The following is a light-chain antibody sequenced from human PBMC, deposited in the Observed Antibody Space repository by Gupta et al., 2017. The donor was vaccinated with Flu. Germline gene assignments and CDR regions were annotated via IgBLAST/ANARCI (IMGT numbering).Light chain of an antibody. J-gene: IGLJ3*02. CDR3: AAWDDSLSGWV. Sequence: QSVVTQPPSASGTPGQTVTISCSGCSCNIGSNSVYWFKQLPGTAPNLLIYKNDQRPSGVPDRISGSKSGTSASLAISGLRSEDEADYYCAAWDDSLSGWVFGGGTKVTVL. CDR2: KND. CDR1: SCNIGSNS. V-gene: IGLV1-47*01.